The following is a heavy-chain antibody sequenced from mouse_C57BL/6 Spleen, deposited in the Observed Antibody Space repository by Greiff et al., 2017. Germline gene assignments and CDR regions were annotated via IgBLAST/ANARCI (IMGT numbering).Heavy chain of an antibody. J-gene: IGHJ4*01. CDR3: ARRFAAVVATYYALDY. V-gene: IGHV5-6*02. D-gene: IGHD1-1*01. CDR1: GFTFSSYG. Sequence: EVMLVESGGDLVKPGRSLKLSCAASGFTFSSYGMSLVRHTPDKRLEWVATISSGGSYTYYPDSVQGRFPIFRDNAKNTLYLQMSGMKYDDTAVYYCARRFAAVVATYYALDYWGQGTSVTVSA. CDR2: ISSGGSYT.